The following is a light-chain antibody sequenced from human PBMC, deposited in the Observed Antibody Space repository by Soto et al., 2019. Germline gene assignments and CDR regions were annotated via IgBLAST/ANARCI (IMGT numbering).Light chain of an antibody. Sequence: DIVMTQSPATLSVSPGERATLSCRSSQSVSSNLAWYQQKPGQAPRLLIHGASTRATGIPARFSGSGSGTEFTLNISSLQSEDFAVYYCQQYNNWPPTWTLGQGTKVDI. CDR3: QQYNNWPPTWT. CDR2: GAS. J-gene: IGKJ1*01. V-gene: IGKV3-15*01. CDR1: QSVSSN.